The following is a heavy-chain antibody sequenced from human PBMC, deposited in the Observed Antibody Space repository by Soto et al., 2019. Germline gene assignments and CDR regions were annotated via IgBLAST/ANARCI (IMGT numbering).Heavy chain of an antibody. CDR3: ATGTMAMVRGVISSHYYYYYMDV. V-gene: IGHV1-24*01. CDR2: FDPEDGET. CDR1: GYTLTELS. D-gene: IGHD3-10*01. J-gene: IGHJ6*03. Sequence: ASVKVSCKVSGYTLTELSMHWVRQAPGKGLEWMGGFDPEDGETIYAQKFQGRVTMTEDTSTDTAYMELSSLRSEDTAVYYCATGTMAMVRGVISSHYYYYYMDVWGKGTTVTVSS.